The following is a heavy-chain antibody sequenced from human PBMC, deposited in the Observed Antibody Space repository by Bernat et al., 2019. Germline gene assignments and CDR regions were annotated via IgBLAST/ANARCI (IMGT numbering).Heavy chain of an antibody. Sequence: QVQLVESGGGVVQPGRSLRLSCAASGFTFSSYAMHWVRQAPGKGLEWVAVISYDGSNKYYADSVKGRFTISRDNSKNTLYLQMNSLRAEDTAVYYCARPRRGTINTGSFDYWGQGTLVTVSS. CDR2: ISYDGSNK. CDR3: ARPRRGTINTGSFDY. J-gene: IGHJ4*02. CDR1: GFTFSSYA. D-gene: IGHD3-16*01. V-gene: IGHV3-30-3*01.